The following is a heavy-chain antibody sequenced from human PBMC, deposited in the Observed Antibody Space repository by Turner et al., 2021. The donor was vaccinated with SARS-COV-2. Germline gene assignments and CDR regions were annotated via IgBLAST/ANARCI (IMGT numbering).Heavy chain of an antibody. V-gene: IGHV3-66*01. J-gene: IGHJ6*02. CDR3: ARDRVVPVARWGGYYYYGMDV. D-gene: IGHD2-2*01. Sequence: EVQLVESGGGLVQPGGSLRLSCAASGFTVSSNYMSWVRQAPGKGLEWVSVIYSGGSTYYADSVKGRFTISRDNSKNTLYLQMNSLRAEDTAVYYCARDRVVPVARWGGYYYYGMDVWGQGTTVTVSS. CDR1: GFTVSSNY. CDR2: IYSGGST.